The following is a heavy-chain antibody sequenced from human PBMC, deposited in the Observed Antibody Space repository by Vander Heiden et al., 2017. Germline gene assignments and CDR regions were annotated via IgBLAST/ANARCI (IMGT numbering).Heavy chain of an antibody. CDR1: GFSFSSYG. CDR2: ISYDGSNK. Sequence: QGQLVESGGGVVQLGWSLRHACSAAGFSFSSYGMHWVRQAPGKGLEWVAVISYDGSNKYYADSVKGRFTISRDNSKNTLYLQMNSLRAEDTAVYYCAKDREWQKYYCYGMDVGGQGTTVTVSS. CDR3: AKDREWQKYYCYGMDV. V-gene: IGHV3-30*18. J-gene: IGHJ6*02. D-gene: IGHD3-3*01.